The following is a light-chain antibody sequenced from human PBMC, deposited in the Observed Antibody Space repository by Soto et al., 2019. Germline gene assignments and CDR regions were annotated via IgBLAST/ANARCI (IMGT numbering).Light chain of an antibody. V-gene: IGLV2-14*01. J-gene: IGLJ3*02. CDR2: EVS. Sequence: QSALTQPASVSGSPGQSITISCTGTSSDVGGYNYVSWYQQHPGKAPKLMIYEVSNRPSGVSNRFSVSKSGNTASLTISGLQTEDEADYYCSSFTSINTLVFGGGTKLTVL. CDR1: SSDVGGYNY. CDR3: SSFTSINTLV.